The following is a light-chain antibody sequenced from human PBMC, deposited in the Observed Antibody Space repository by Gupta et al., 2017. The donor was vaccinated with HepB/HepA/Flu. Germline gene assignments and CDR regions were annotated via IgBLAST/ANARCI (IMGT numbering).Light chain of an antibody. Sequence: IVMTQSPATLSVSPGERATLSCRASRSVSINLAWYQQKPGQAPRLLIYGASTRATGIPARFSGSGSGTEFTLTISSLQSEDFAVYSCQQYNNWPSTFGQGTKVEIK. V-gene: IGKV3-15*01. CDR2: GAS. CDR3: QQYNNWPST. J-gene: IGKJ1*01. CDR1: RSVSIN.